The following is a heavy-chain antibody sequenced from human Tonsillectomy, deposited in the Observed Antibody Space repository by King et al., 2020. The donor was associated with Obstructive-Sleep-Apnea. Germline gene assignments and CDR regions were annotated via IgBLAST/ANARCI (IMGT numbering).Heavy chain of an antibody. CDR3: ARTGWFDP. V-gene: IGHV3-48*01. CDR2: ISSSSSTI. Sequence: VQLVESGGGLVQPGGSLRLSCAASGFTFSSYSMNWVRQAPGKGLEWVSYISSSSSTIYYADSVKGRFTISRDNAKNSLYLQMNSLRAEDTAVYYCARTGWFDPWGQGTLVTVSS. CDR1: GFTFSSYS. J-gene: IGHJ5*02. D-gene: IGHD1-14*01.